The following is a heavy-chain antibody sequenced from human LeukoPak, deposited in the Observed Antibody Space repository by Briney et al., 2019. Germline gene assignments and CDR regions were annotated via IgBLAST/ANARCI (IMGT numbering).Heavy chain of an antibody. V-gene: IGHV3-23*01. CDR1: GFTFRSYA. CDR3: AKPPGYDSSGYFSFRAENFQH. D-gene: IGHD3-22*01. J-gene: IGHJ1*01. CDR2: ISGSGGYT. Sequence: GGSLRLSCAASGFTFRSYAMSWVRQAPGEGLEWVSTISGSGGYTYYADSVKGRFTISRDHSKNTLYLQMDSLRAEDTAVYYCAKPPGYDSSGYFSFRAENFQHWGQGTLVTVSS.